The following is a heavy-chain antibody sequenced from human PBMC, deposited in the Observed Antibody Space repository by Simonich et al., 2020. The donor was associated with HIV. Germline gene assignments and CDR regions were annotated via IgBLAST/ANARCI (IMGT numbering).Heavy chain of an antibody. V-gene: IGHV1-69*13. CDR1: GGTFSSYA. J-gene: IGHJ4*02. CDR3: ARGRRYSSSWSFDY. CDR2: IIPVFDTT. D-gene: IGHD6-13*01. Sequence: QVQLVQSGAEVKKPGSSVKVSCKASGGTFSSYAVSWVRQAPGQGLEWMGGIIPVFDTTNYAQKVQGRVTITADESTSTAYMELSSLRSEDTAVYYCARGRRYSSSWSFDYWGQGTLVTVSS.